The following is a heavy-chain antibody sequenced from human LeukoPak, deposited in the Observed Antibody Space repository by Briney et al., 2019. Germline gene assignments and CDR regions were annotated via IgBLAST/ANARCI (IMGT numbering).Heavy chain of an antibody. CDR1: GFTFSSCA. CDR2: ISASGGIT. D-gene: IGHD3-22*01. CDR3: TKGTMDGGQYYYDSS. Sequence: GGSLRLSFAASGFTFSSCAMSWVRQAPGKGLEWVSAISASGGITYYADSVKGRFAISRDNSKSTLYLQMNSLRAEDTAVYYCTKGTMDGGQYYYDSSGGQGTLVTVSS. V-gene: IGHV3-23*01. J-gene: IGHJ4*02.